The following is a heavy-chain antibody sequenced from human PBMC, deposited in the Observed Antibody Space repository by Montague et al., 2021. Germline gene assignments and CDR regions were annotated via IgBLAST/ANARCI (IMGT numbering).Heavy chain of an antibody. V-gene: IGHV2-5*01. CDR2: IYLYDDK. CDR1: GLSLSTSGVG. D-gene: IGHD3-3*01. J-gene: IGHJ6*02. CDR3: AHFHYDSYAMGV. Sequence: PALVKPTQTLTLTCTFSGLSLSTSGVGVGWIRQPPGKALEWLALIYLYDDKRYSPSLKSRLTITKDTAKNQVVLTLTNMDPVDTATYYRAHFHYDSYAMGVWGQGTTVTVSS.